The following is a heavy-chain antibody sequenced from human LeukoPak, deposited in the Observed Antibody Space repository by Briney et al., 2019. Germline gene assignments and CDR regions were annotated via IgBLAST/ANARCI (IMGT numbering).Heavy chain of an antibody. V-gene: IGHV4-34*01. CDR2: IYHSGST. CDR1: GGSFSGYY. Sequence: TSETLSLTCAVYGGSFSGYYWSWIRQPPGKGLEWIGSIYHSGSTYYNPSLKSRVTISVDTSKNQFSLKLSSVTAADTAVYYCARDGLHHNWFDPWGQGTLVTVSS. CDR3: ARDGLHHNWFDP. J-gene: IGHJ5*02. D-gene: IGHD4-11*01.